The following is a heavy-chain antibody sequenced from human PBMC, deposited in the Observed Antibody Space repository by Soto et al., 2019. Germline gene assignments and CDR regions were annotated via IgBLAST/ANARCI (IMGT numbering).Heavy chain of an antibody. CDR1: GFTFSSYA. Sequence: EVQLLESGGGLVQPGGSLRLSCAASGFTFSSYAVSWVRQAPGKGLEWVSAISGSGGSTYYADSVKGRFTVSRDNSKNTLYLQMNSLRAEATAVYYSAGGFGSFDYWGQGTLVTVSS. D-gene: IGHD3-16*01. CDR2: ISGSGGST. V-gene: IGHV3-23*01. CDR3: AGGFGSFDY. J-gene: IGHJ4*02.